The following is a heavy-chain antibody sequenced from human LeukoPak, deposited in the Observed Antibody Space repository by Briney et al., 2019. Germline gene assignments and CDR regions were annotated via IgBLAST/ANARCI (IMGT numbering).Heavy chain of an antibody. J-gene: IGHJ4*02. CDR3: VRDRGYSTFDY. D-gene: IGHD4-23*01. Sequence: PGGSLRLSCAGSGFPFSNYWMAWGRQAPGKGLEWVANMKEDGGEINYVDSVKGRFTISRDNAKNSLDLKMHSLRVDDKAVYYCVRDRGYSTFDYWGQGTLVIVSS. CDR1: GFPFSNYW. CDR2: MKEDGGEI. V-gene: IGHV3-7*01.